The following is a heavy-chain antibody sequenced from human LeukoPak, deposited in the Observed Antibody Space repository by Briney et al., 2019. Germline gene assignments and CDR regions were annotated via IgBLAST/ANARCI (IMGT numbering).Heavy chain of an antibody. Sequence: SKTLSLTCAVSGGSISSYYWSWIRQPPGKGLEWIGYIYYSGSTNYNPSLKSRVTISVHTSKNQFSLKLSSGAAAEAAVCYRAREKRHGSSYYYWGQRTKATVSS. V-gene: IGHV4-59*01. CDR1: GGSISSYY. D-gene: IGHD3-10*01. J-gene: IGHJ4*02. CDR2: IYYSGST. CDR3: AREKRHGSSYYY.